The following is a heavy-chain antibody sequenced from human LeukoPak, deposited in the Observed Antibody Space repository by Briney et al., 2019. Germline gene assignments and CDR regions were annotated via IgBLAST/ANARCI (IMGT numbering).Heavy chain of an antibody. Sequence: PGGSLRLSCAASGFTFSSYWIHWVRQAPGRGLVWVSRISSDGSSTSYADSVKGRFTISRDNAKNTLYLQMNSLRAEDTAVYYCARAATPSYWGQGTLVTVSS. CDR1: GFTFSSYW. D-gene: IGHD2-15*01. CDR2: ISSDGSST. J-gene: IGHJ4*02. CDR3: ARAATPSY. V-gene: IGHV3-74*01.